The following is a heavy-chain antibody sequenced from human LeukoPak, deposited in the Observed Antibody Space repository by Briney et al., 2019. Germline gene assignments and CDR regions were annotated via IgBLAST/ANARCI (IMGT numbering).Heavy chain of an antibody. CDR3: ARVYYSSSYDYWYFDL. D-gene: IGHD6-13*01. CDR2: MYYSGST. CDR1: GFTFSLYS. Sequence: GSLRLSCAGSGFTFSLYSMHWVRQAPGKGLEWIGYMYYSGSTNYNPSLKSRVTISVDTSKNQFSLKLSSVTAADTAVYYCARVYYSSSYDYWYFDLWGRGTLVTVSS. V-gene: IGHV4-59*01. J-gene: IGHJ2*01.